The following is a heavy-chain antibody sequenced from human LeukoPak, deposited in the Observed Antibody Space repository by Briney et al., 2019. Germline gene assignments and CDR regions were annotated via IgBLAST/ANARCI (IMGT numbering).Heavy chain of an antibody. D-gene: IGHD3-22*01. Sequence: PGGSLRLSCAASGFTFSSYSMNWVRQAPGKGLEWVSSISSSSSYIYYADSVKGRFTISRDNAKNSLYLQMNSLRAEDTAVYYCAGSHYDSSGYYNYFDYWGQGTLVTVSS. CDR3: AGSHYDSSGYYNYFDY. CDR1: GFTFSSYS. CDR2: ISSSSSYI. J-gene: IGHJ4*02. V-gene: IGHV3-21*01.